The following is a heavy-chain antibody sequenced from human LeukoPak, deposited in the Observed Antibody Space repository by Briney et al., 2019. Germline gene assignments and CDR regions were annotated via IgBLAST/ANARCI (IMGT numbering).Heavy chain of an antibody. V-gene: IGHV6-1*01. CDR2: TYYRSKWYN. Sequence: SQTLSLTCAISGDSVSSNSAAWNWIRQSPSRGLEWLGGTYYRSKWYNDYAVSVKSRITINPDTSKNQFSLQLNSVTPEDTAVYYCARSHCSSTSCYLVVAAVSLAEFDYWGQGTLVTVSS. D-gene: IGHD2-2*01. CDR3: ARSHCSSTSCYLVVAAVSLAEFDY. CDR1: GDSVSSNSAA. J-gene: IGHJ4*02.